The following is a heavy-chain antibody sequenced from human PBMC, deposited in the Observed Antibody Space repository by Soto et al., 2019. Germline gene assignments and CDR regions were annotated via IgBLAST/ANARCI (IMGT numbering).Heavy chain of an antibody. Sequence: GGSLRLSCAASGFTFSSYWMHWVRQAPGKGLVWVSRINSDGSSTSYADSVKGRFTISRDNAKNTLYLQMNSLRAEDTAVYYCANLNAYDSSGPTLDYWGQGTLVTVS. D-gene: IGHD3-22*01. J-gene: IGHJ4*02. CDR3: ANLNAYDSSGPTLDY. CDR1: GFTFSSYW. V-gene: IGHV3-74*01. CDR2: INSDGSST.